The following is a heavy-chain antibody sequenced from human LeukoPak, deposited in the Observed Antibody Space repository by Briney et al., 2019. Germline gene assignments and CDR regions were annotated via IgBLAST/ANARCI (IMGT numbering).Heavy chain of an antibody. CDR2: ISYDGTNK. Sequence: GGSLRLSCAASGFTFSTYAMHWVRQAPGKGLEWVAVISYDGTNKDYADSVKGRFSISRDNSKNTLYLQMNRLRADDTAVYYCAKDPTHFRVWDDYDSNVLNSWGQGTLVTVSS. D-gene: IGHD3-22*01. J-gene: IGHJ4*02. CDR3: AKDPTHFRVWDDYDSNVLNS. CDR1: GFTFSTYA. V-gene: IGHV3-30*04.